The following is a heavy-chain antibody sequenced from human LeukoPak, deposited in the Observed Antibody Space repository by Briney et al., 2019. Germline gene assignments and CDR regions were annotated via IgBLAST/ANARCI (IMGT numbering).Heavy chain of an antibody. D-gene: IGHD3-10*01. CDR2: IYYSGST. CDR1: GGSISSYY. V-gene: IGHV4-59*01. Sequence: SETLSLTCTVSGGSISSYYWSWIRQPPGKGLEWIGYIYYSGSTNYNPSLKSRVTISVDTSKNQFSLKLSSVTAADTAVYYCARDRDPAEDAFDIWGQGTTVTVSS. J-gene: IGHJ3*02. CDR3: ARDRDPAEDAFDI.